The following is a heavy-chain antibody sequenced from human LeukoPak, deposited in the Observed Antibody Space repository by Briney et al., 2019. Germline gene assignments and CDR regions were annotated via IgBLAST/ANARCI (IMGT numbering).Heavy chain of an antibody. V-gene: IGHV4-30-4*07. CDR1: VGSISRVGSC. Sequence: SQSLSLTRAVSVGSISRVGSCGSSVRQPPGKGLEWMKYIYYRGSTYYNPSRKSRVTMSVDTSQNQFYLKLSSVTAADTDVYYCARDRLANLASRLFDPWGQGTLATVSS. D-gene: IGHD3-3*02. CDR3: ARDRLANLASRLFDP. J-gene: IGHJ5*02. CDR2: IYYRGST.